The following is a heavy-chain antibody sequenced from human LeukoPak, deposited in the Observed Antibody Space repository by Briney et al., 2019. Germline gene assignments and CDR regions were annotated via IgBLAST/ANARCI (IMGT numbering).Heavy chain of an antibody. Sequence: PSETLSLTCTVSGGSISSGSYYWSWIRQPAGKGLEWIGYIYDSGSINYNPSLKSRVTISVDTSKNQFSLKVSSVTAADTAVYYCASLTTADAFDIWGQGTMVTVSS. D-gene: IGHD3-22*01. J-gene: IGHJ3*02. CDR2: IYDSGSI. V-gene: IGHV4-61*10. CDR1: GGSISSGSYY. CDR3: ASLTTADAFDI.